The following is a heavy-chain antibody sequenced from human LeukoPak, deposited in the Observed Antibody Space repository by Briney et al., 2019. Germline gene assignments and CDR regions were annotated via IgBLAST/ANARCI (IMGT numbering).Heavy chain of an antibody. CDR1: GYSFTNYW. CDR2: IYPGDSDT. J-gene: IGHJ4*02. D-gene: IGHD6-6*01. CDR3: ARQHPSSSSLGAY. Sequence: PGESLKISCKGSGYSFTNYWIGWVRQMPGKGLEWMGIIYPGDSDTRYSPSFQGQVTISADKSISAAYLQWSSLKTSDSAIYYCARQHPSSSSLGAYWGQGTLVTVSS. V-gene: IGHV5-51*01.